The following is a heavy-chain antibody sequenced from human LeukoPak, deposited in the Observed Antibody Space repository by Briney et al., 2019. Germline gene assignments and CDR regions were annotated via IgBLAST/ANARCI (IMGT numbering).Heavy chain of an antibody. V-gene: IGHV3-23*01. CDR2: ISGSGGST. Sequence: GGSLRLSCAASGFTFSSYGMSWVRQAPGKGLEWVSVISGSGGSTYYADSVKGRFTISRDNSKNTLYLQMNSLRVEDTAVYYCAKCDVNGDWFDPWGQGTLVTVSS. CDR1: GFTFSSYG. D-gene: IGHD2-21*02. CDR3: AKCDVNGDWFDP. J-gene: IGHJ5*02.